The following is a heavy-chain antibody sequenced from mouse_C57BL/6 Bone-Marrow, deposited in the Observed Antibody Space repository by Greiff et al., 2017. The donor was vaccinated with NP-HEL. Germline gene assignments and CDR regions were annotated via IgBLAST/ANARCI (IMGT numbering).Heavy chain of an antibody. CDR3: ARERDYDYDAYAMDY. Sequence: QVQLQQSGAELARPGASVKLSCKASGYTFTSYGISWVKQRTGQGLEWIGEIYPRSGNTYYNEKFKGKATLTADKSSSTAYMELRSLTSEDSAVYFGARERDYDYDAYAMDYWGQGTSVTVSS. J-gene: IGHJ4*01. V-gene: IGHV1-81*01. CDR1: GYTFTSYG. CDR2: IYPRSGNT. D-gene: IGHD2-4*01.